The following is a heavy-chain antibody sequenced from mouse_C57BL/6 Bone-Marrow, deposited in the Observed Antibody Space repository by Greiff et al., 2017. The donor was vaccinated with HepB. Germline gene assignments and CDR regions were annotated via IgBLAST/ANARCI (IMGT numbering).Heavy chain of an antibody. D-gene: IGHD1-1*01. CDR3: ARRNTTVDYAMDY. CDR2: ISNFAYSI. V-gene: IGHV5-15*01. Sequence: VQLKESGGGLVQPGGSLKLSCAASGFTFSDYGMAWVRQAPRKGPEWVAFISNFAYSIYYAETVTGRFTISRENAKNTLYLEMSSLRSEDTAMYYCARRNTTVDYAMDYWGQGTSVTVSS. CDR1: GFTFSDYG. J-gene: IGHJ4*01.